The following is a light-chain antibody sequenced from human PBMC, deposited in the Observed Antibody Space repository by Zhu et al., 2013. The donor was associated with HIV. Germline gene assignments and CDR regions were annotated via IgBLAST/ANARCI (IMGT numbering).Light chain of an antibody. CDR3: QQYNKWPPVT. V-gene: IGKV3-15*01. J-gene: IGKJ5*01. Sequence: EILLTQSPGTLSLSPGERATLSCRASQSVTSKLAWYQHKPGQAPRLLIYGASIRATGVPDRFSGSGSGTEFTLTINSLQSEDFAVYYCQQYNKWPPVTFGQGTRLEIK. CDR2: GAS. CDR1: QSVTSK.